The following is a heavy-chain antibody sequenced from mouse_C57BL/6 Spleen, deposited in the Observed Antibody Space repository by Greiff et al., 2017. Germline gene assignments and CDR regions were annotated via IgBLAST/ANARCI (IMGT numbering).Heavy chain of an antibody. V-gene: IGHV1-82*01. CDR3: ARERDARNYFDY. CDR1: GYAFSSSW. J-gene: IGHJ2*01. D-gene: IGHD6-5*01. Sequence: QVQLKESGPELVKPGASVKISCKASGYAFSSSWMNWVKQRPGKGLEWIGRIYPGDGDTNYNGKFKGKATLTADKSSSTAYMQLSSLTSEDSAVYVCARERDARNYFDYWGQGTTLTVSS. CDR2: IYPGDGDT.